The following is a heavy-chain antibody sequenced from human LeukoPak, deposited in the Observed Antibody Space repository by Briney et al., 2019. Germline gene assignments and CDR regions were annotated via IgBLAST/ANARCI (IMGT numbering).Heavy chain of an antibody. Sequence: SETLSLTCTVSGDSISSDYWSWIRQPPGKGLEWIGYIYYSGSTNYNPSLKSRVTISVDTSKNQFSLKLSSVTAADTAVYYCARGVSDYSYFARYYFDYWGQGTLVTVSS. CDR3: ARGVSDYSYFARYYFDY. CDR1: GDSISSDY. V-gene: IGHV4-59*01. D-gene: IGHD4-11*01. CDR2: IYYSGST. J-gene: IGHJ4*02.